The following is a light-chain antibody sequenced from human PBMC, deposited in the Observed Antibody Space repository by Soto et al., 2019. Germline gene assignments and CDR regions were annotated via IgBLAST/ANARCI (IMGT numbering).Light chain of an antibody. CDR1: QSISSN. V-gene: IGKV3-15*01. Sequence: EIMMTQSPATLSVSPGGRATLCCRASQSISSNLAWYQQKPGQAPRLLIYGASTRVTGIPARFSGSGSGTEFTLTISSLQSEDFAVYYCQQYNNWPPITFGQGTRLEIK. J-gene: IGKJ5*01. CDR3: QQYNNWPPIT. CDR2: GAS.